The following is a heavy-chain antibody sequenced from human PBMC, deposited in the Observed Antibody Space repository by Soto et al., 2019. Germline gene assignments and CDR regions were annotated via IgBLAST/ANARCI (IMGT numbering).Heavy chain of an antibody. CDR1: GYSFTSYW. D-gene: IGHD2-2*01. Sequence: EVQLVQSGAEVKKPGESLKISCKGSGYSFTSYWIGWVRQMPGKGLEWMGIIYPGDSDTRYSPSFQGQVTISADKSISTAYLQWSSLKASDTAMYYCARLVCTSCYVSNLFDPWGQGNLVTVSS. CDR3: ARLVCTSCYVSNLFDP. J-gene: IGHJ5*02. V-gene: IGHV5-51*01. CDR2: IYPGDSDT.